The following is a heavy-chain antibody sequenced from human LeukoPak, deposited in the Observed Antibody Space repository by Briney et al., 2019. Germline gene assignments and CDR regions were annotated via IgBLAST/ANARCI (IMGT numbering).Heavy chain of an antibody. D-gene: IGHD4-11*01. CDR1: GGSTSSYY. J-gene: IGHJ4*02. CDR2: IYYSGST. Sequence: PSETLSLTCTVSGGSTSSYYWSWIRQPPGKGLEWIGYIYYSGSTNYNPSLKSRVTISVDTSKNQFSLKLSSVTAADTAVYYCARCDCSKGRIDYWGQGTLVTVSS. V-gene: IGHV4-59*01. CDR3: ARCDCSKGRIDY.